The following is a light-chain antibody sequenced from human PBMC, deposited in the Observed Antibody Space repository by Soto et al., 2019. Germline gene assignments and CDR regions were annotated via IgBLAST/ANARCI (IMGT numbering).Light chain of an antibody. CDR2: DVS. J-gene: IGLJ1*01. V-gene: IGLV2-14*01. CDR1: SSDVGGYNY. Sequence: QSALTQPASVSGSPGKSITISCTGTSSDVGGYNYVSWYQQHPGKAPKLMIYDVSDRPSGVSNRFSGSKSGNTASLTISGLQAEDEADYYCSSYTSGFYVFGTGTKLTVL. CDR3: SSYTSGFYV.